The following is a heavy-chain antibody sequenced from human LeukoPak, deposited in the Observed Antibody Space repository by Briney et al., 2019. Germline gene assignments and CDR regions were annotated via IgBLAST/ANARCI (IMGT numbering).Heavy chain of an antibody. CDR1: GGSISSSSYY. V-gene: IGHV4-39*01. J-gene: IGHJ4*02. Sequence: SETLSPTCTVSGGSISSSSYYWGWIRQPPGKRLEWIGNIYYSGSTYYNPSLESRVTISVDTSKNQFSLKLSSVTAADTAVYYCARAFLENSSGCSPYWGQGTLVTVSS. CDR2: IYYSGST. D-gene: IGHD6-19*01. CDR3: ARAFLENSSGCSPY.